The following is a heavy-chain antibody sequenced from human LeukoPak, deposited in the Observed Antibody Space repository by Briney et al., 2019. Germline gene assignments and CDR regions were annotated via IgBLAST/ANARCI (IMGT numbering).Heavy chain of an antibody. D-gene: IGHD6-19*01. CDR1: GYTFTTYW. J-gene: IGHJ4*02. CDR2: TYPHDSDT. V-gene: IGHV5-51*01. Sequence: GEALKISCKAYGYTFTTYWVGWERQIPGQVLAWQGFTYPHDSDTRYSPPFQGQVTISADKSISTAYLQWSSLKASDTAMYYCARYLGFSSGWYPDYWGQGTLVTVSS. CDR3: ARYLGFSSGWYPDY.